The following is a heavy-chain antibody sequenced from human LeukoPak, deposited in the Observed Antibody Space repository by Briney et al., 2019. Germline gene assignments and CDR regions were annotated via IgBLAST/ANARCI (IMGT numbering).Heavy chain of an antibody. J-gene: IGHJ5*02. CDR2: IKQDGSEK. CDR3: ARDRSSGWYLTPGFDP. V-gene: IGHV3-7*04. D-gene: IGHD6-19*01. Sequence: HPGGSLRLSCAASGFTFSNYWMSWVRQAPGKGLEWVASIKQDGSEKYYVDSVKGRFTISRDNAKNSLYLQINSLRVEDTAVYYCARDRSSGWYLTPGFDPWGQGTLVTVSS. CDR1: GFTFSNYW.